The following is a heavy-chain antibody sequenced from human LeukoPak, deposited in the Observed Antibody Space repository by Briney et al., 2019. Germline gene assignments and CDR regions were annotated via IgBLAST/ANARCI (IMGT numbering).Heavy chain of an antibody. CDR3: ARDWIDRSLDY. V-gene: IGHV3-33*08. J-gene: IGHJ4*02. CDR2: LSPHANYE. D-gene: IGHD2-2*03. CDR1: GFTVSSYN. Sequence: GGSLRLSCAASGFTVSSYNMNWVRQAPGKGLEWVAVLSPHANYEYYADSVQGRFTMSRDDSKNTVYLLMNSLTDEETAVYYCARDWIDRSLDYWGLGTLVTVSS.